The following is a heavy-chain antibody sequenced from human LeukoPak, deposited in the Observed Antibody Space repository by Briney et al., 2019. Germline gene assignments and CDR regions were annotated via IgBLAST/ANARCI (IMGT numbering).Heavy chain of an antibody. CDR1: GGSISSSSYY. CDR3: ARAAILPAAGTLHYYYGMDV. CDR2: IYYSGST. V-gene: IGHV4-39*07. J-gene: IGHJ6*02. D-gene: IGHD6-13*01. Sequence: SETLSLTCTVSGGSISSSSYYWGWIRQPPGKGLEWIGSIYYSGSTYYNSSLKSRVTISVDTSKNQFSLKLSSVTAADTAVYYCARAAILPAAGTLHYYYGMDVWGQGTTVTVSS.